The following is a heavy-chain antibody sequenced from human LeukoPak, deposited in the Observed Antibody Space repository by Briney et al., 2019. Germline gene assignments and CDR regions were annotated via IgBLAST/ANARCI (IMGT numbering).Heavy chain of an antibody. CDR1: GDSISSSY. CDR3: SRGRAAAFDV. V-gene: IGHV4-59*01. CDR2: IYYTGST. J-gene: IGHJ3*01. D-gene: IGHD5-12*01. Sequence: SETLSLTCTVSGDSISSSYWNWIRQPPGKGLEWIGYIYYTGSTKYNPSLRSRVTISVDTSKNQVSLMLSSVTAADTAVYYCSRGRAAAFDVWGQGTMVTVSS.